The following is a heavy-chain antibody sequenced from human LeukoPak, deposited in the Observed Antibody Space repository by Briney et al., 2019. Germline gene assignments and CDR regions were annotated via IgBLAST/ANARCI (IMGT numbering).Heavy chain of an antibody. CDR2: ISYDGSSK. V-gene: IGHV3-30-3*01. CDR3: AREWDQGYYDSSGYWLSYGMDV. J-gene: IGHJ6*02. Sequence: GGSLRLSCAASGFTFSTYAMHWVRQAPGKGLEWVAVISYDGSSKYYADSVKGRFTISRDNSKNTLYLQMNSLRAEDTAVYCCAREWDQGYYDSSGYWLSYGMDVWGQGTTVTVSS. CDR1: GFTFSTYA. D-gene: IGHD3-22*01.